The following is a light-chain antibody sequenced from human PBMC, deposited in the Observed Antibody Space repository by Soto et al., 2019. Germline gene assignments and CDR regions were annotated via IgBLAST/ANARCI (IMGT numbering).Light chain of an antibody. Sequence: DIQITQAPSTLSASVGDRVTIPCRASQSVRSWLAWYQQKPGTAPKLLIFDASRLDSGVPSRFSGSASGTDFTLTISSLQPADFATYYCQQYDKYPLTFGGGTKVDIK. CDR2: DAS. CDR1: QSVRSW. CDR3: QQYDKYPLT. J-gene: IGKJ4*01. V-gene: IGKV1-5*01.